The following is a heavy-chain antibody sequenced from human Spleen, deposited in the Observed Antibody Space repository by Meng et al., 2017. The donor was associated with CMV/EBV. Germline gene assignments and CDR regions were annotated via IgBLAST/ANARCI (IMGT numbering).Heavy chain of an antibody. CDR1: GGSFSGYY. CDR3: ARGRRYYYDSSGYYVY. CDR2: INHSGST. J-gene: IGHJ4*02. Sequence: QVQLQQWGAGLLKPSETLSLTCAVYGGSFSGYYWSWIRQPSGKGLEWIGEINHSGSTNYNPSLKSRVTISVDTSKNQFSLKLSSVTAADTAVYYCARGRRYYYDSSGYYVYWGQGTLVTVSS. V-gene: IGHV4-34*01. D-gene: IGHD3-22*01.